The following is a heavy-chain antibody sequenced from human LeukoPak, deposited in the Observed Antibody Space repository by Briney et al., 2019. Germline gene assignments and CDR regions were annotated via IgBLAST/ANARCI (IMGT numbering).Heavy chain of an antibody. D-gene: IGHD6-19*01. CDR3: ARDGYYSGWYPGGGYLDY. V-gene: IGHV3-30*14. J-gene: IGHJ4*02. CDR2: LSYDGSNK. CDR1: GFTLSSYA. Sequence: GGSLRLSCAASGFTLSSYAIHWVRQAPGKGLEWVSALSYDGSNKYYADSVKGRFTISRDNSKDTLYLQMNSLRAEDTAVYYCARDGYYSGWYPGGGYLDYWGQGTLVTVSS.